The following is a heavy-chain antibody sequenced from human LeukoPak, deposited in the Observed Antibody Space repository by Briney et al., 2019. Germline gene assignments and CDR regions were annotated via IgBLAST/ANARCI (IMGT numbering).Heavy chain of an antibody. CDR1: GFTFSSDS. V-gene: IGHV3-21*01. J-gene: IGHJ4*02. D-gene: IGHD3-22*01. CDR2: ISSSSNYV. Sequence: PGGSLRLSCAASGFTFSSDSMNWVRQAPGKGLEWVSSISSSSNYVYYTDSVKGRFTISRDNAKNSLYLQMNSLRAEDTAVYYCARGYYYDSSGYYYFDYWGQGTLVTVSS. CDR3: ARGYYYDSSGYYYFDY.